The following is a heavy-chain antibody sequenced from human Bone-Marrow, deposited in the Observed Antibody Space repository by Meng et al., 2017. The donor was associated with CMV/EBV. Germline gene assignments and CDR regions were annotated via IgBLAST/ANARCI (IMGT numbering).Heavy chain of an antibody. CDR2: TYYRSKWYI. CDR1: GDSVSNINIA. CDR3: ARGRYSTVDY. D-gene: IGHD1-1*01. Sequence: SETLSLTCALSGDSVSNINIAWNWIRQSPSRGLEWLGRTYYRSKWYIEYAVSVASRITIELDTSNNLFSLQLNSVTPGDTAVYYCARGRYSTVDYWGQGALVTVSS. J-gene: IGHJ4*02. V-gene: IGHV6-1*01.